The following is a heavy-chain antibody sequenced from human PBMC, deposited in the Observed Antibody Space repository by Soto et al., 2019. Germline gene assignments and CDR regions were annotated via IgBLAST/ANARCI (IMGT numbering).Heavy chain of an antibody. Sequence: SETLSLTWTVSGGSITYYSWVWIRQLAGKGREWIGRIFSSGSTNYNPSLKGRITMSLDTSKNQFSLKLNSATATDTAVYFCARDQGVVVTADNWFDPWGQGILVTVSS. CDR1: GGSITYYS. D-gene: IGHD2-21*02. CDR3: ARDQGVVVTADNWFDP. J-gene: IGHJ5*02. V-gene: IGHV4-4*07. CDR2: IFSSGST.